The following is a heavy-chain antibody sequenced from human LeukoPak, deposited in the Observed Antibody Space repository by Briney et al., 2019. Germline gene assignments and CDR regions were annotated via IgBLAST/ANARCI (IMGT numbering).Heavy chain of an antibody. CDR2: ISSNGDST. V-gene: IGHV3-64D*06. CDR3: VKEVRVGATRALDY. D-gene: IGHD1-26*01. CDR1: GFTFSSYA. J-gene: IGHJ4*02. Sequence: GGSLRLSCSASGFTFSSYAMHWVRQAPGKGLECVSGISSNGDSTYYADSVKGRFSISRDNSKNTLYLQVSSLRAEDTAIYYCVKEVRVGATRALDYWGQGTLVTVSS.